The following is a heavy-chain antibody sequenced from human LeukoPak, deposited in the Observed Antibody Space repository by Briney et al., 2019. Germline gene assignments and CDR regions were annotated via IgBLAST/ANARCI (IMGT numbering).Heavy chain of an antibody. CDR1: GYTFTNYD. V-gene: IGHV1-8*01. J-gene: IGHJ5*02. CDR2: MNPNSGNT. CDR3: TRGPSSSWSPGWFDP. D-gene: IGHD6-13*01. Sequence: ASVKVSCKASGYTFTNYDINWVRQATGQGLEWMGWMNPNSGNTGCAQRFQGRVTMTRNTPISTAYMELSSLTSDDTAVYYCTRGPSSSWSPGWFDPWGQGTLVTVSS.